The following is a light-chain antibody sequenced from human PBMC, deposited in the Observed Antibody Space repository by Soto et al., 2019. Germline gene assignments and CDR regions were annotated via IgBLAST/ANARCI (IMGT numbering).Light chain of an antibody. CDR1: QSGLSSSNNKNY. J-gene: IGKJ5*01. CDR2: WTS. CDR3: QQFYRAPIT. Sequence: DIVMTQSPASLAVSLGERATINCKSSQSGLSSSNNKNYLAWYQQKPGQPPKLLIYWTSARKSGVPDRFSGSGSGTDFTLTISSLQAEDVAVYYCQQFYRAPITFGQGTRLEIK. V-gene: IGKV4-1*01.